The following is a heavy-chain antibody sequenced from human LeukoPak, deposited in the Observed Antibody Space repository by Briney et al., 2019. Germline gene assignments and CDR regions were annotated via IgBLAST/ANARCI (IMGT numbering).Heavy chain of an antibody. J-gene: IGHJ4*02. CDR1: GGSISSGSYY. V-gene: IGHV4-61*02. Sequence: SSQTLSLTCTVSGGSISSGSYYWSWIRQPAGKGLEWIGRIYTSGSTNYNPSLKSRVTISVDTSRNQFSLKLSSVTVADTAVYYCARAPGYSSGWYLDYWGQGTLVTVSS. CDR3: ARAPGYSSGWYLDY. CDR2: IYTSGST. D-gene: IGHD6-19*01.